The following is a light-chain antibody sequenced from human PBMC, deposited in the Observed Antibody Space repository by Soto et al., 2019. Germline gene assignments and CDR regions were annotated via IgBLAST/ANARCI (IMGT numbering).Light chain of an antibody. J-gene: IGKJ4*01. CDR2: STS. Sequence: EIVMTQSPATLSVSPGERATLSRRASQSVSSNLAWYQVKPGQAPRLLIYSTSTRATGFPARFSGSASGTEFTLTISSLQSEDFAVYYCQQYNNWPLTFGGGTKVDIK. CDR1: QSVSSN. CDR3: QQYNNWPLT. V-gene: IGKV3-15*01.